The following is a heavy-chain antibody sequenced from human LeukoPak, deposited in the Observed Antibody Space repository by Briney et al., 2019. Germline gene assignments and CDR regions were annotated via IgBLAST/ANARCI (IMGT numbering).Heavy chain of an antibody. D-gene: IGHD6-13*01. CDR3: AKILSAAGTEY. CDR2: INDGSVDT. V-gene: IGHV3-23*01. Sequence: GPLRLSCAASGFTFNTFAMSWVRQAPGKGLECVSIINDGSVDTYYADSVKGRFTISRDNSKNTLYLQMNSLRLEDTAMYYCAKILSAAGTEYWGQGTLVTVSS. CDR1: GFTFNTFA. J-gene: IGHJ4*02.